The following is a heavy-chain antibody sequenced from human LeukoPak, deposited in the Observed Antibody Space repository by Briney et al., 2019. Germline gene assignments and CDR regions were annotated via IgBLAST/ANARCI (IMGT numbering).Heavy chain of an antibody. J-gene: IGHJ4*02. Sequence: GRSLRLSCAASGFTFSSYGMHWVRQAPGKGLEWVAVISYDGSNKYYADSVKGRFTISRDNSKNTLYLQMNSLRAEDTAVYYCANMFQYSSSWYKVFDYWGQGTLVTVSS. D-gene: IGHD6-13*01. CDR3: ANMFQYSSSWYKVFDY. CDR1: GFTFSSYG. V-gene: IGHV3-30*18. CDR2: ISYDGSNK.